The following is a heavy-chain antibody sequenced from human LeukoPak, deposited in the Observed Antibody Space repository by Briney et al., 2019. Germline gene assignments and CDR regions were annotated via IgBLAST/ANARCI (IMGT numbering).Heavy chain of an antibody. D-gene: IGHD3-22*01. J-gene: IGHJ3*02. CDR1: GGSISSYY. CDR2: IYYSGST. CDR3: ARANYDSSGYYYGGAFDI. V-gene: IGHV4-59*01. Sequence: SETLSLTCTVPGGSISSYYWSWIRQPPGKGLEWIGYIYYSGSTNYNPSLKSRVTISVDTSKNQFSLKLSSVTAADTAVYYCARANYDSSGYYYGGAFDIWGQGTMVTVSS.